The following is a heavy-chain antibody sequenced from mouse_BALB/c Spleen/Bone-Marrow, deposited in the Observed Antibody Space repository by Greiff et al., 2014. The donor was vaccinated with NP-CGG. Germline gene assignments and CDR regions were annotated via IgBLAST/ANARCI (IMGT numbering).Heavy chain of an antibody. J-gene: IGHJ4*01. CDR2: IYPGDGDT. V-gene: IGHV1-80*01. CDR1: GYAFSSYW. CDR3: ARGVPMDY. Sequence: QVQLQQPGAELVRPGSSVKISCKASGYAFSSYWMNWVKQRPGQGLEWIGQIYPGDGDTNYNGKFKGKATLTADKSSSTAYMQLSSLTSEDSAVYFCARGVPMDYWGQGTSVTASS.